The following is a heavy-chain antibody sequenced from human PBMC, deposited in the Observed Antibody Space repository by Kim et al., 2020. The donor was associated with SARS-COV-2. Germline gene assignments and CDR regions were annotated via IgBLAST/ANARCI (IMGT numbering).Heavy chain of an antibody. CDR2: IYYSGST. J-gene: IGHJ4*02. D-gene: IGHD5-18*01. CDR1: GGSISSSSYY. Sequence: SETLSLTCTVSGGSISSSSYYWGWIRQPPGKGLEWIGSIYYSGSTYYNPSLKSRVTISVDTSKNQFSLKLSSVTAADTAVYYCASIAPNVDTAISVGDTDYWGQGTLVTVSS. CDR3: ASIAPNVDTAISVGDTDY. V-gene: IGHV4-39*01.